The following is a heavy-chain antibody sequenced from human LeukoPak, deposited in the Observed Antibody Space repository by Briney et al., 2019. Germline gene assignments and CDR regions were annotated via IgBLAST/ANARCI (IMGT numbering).Heavy chain of an antibody. CDR2: INPNSGGT. J-gene: IGHJ5*02. CDR3: ARDYDGYSGYDSFDP. D-gene: IGHD5-12*01. Sequence: ASVKVSCKASGYTFTSYDIYWVRQAPGQGLEWMGWINPNSGGTNYAQRFQGRVTMTRDTSISTAYMELSRLRSDDTAVYYCARDYDGYSGYDSFDPWGQGTLVTVSS. V-gene: IGHV1-2*02. CDR1: GYTFTSYD.